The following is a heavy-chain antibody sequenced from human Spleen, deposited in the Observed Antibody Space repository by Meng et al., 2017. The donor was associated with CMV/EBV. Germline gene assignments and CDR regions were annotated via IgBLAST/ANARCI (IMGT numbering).Heavy chain of an antibody. J-gene: IGHJ6*02. V-gene: IGHV3-48*03. CDR2: ISSSGTII. CDR1: GFTFSSYE. CDR3: ARDRGTAWYYGMDV. Sequence: GESLKISCAASGFTFSSYEMTWVRQAPGKGLEWVSFISSSGTIIYNADSVKGRFTISRDNAKNSLYLQMNSLRAEDTAVYYCARDRGTAWYYGMDVWGQGTTVTVSS. D-gene: IGHD1-1*01.